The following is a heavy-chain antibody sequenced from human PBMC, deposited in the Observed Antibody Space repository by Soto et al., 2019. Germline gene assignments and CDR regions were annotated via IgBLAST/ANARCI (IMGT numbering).Heavy chain of an antibody. CDR3: ARDLQMATTFYYYYYYGMDV. D-gene: IGHD5-12*01. CDR1: GYTFTSYA. Sequence: ASVKVSYKASGYTFTSYAMHWVRQAPGQRLEWMGWINAGNGNTKYSQKFQGRVTMTTDTSASKAYMELSSLRSDDTAVYYCARDLQMATTFYYYYYYGMDVWGQGTTVTVSS. J-gene: IGHJ6*02. CDR2: INAGNGNT. V-gene: IGHV1-3*01.